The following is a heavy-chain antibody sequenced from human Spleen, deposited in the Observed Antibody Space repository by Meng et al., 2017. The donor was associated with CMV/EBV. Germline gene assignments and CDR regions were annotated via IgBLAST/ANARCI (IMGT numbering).Heavy chain of an antibody. CDR2: IYSGGST. CDR1: GFTFSSYW. D-gene: IGHD3-3*01. Sequence: GESLKISCAASGFTFSSYWMSWVRQAPGKGLEWVSVIYSGGSTDYADSVKGRFTISRDNSKNTLYLQMHSLRAEDTAMYYCAKHNSRVVIGGGVDYWGQGTLVTVSS. V-gene: IGHV3-66*04. CDR3: AKHNSRVVIGGGVDY. J-gene: IGHJ4*02.